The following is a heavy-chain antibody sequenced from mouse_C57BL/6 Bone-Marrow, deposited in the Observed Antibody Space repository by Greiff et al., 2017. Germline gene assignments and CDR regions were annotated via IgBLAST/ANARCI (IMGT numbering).Heavy chain of an antibody. J-gene: IGHJ2*01. CDR1: GYTFTSYR. Sequence: QVQLQQRWSELVKPGASVKMSCKASGYTFTSYRTTWVKQSSGQGLEWIGDLHPGRGSTNYNEKFKSKATLTVDTSSTTPYMQLSSLKIEGSAVYSCARVGLPYYFDYWGQGPTLT. CDR3: ARVGLPYYFDY. V-gene: IGHV1-55*01. CDR2: LHPGRGST. D-gene: IGHD2-4*01.